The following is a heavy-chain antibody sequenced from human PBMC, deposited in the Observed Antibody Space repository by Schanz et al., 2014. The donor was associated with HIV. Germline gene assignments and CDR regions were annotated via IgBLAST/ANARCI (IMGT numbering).Heavy chain of an antibody. CDR1: GYTFTSFD. CDR3: ARSVGYNDNWHDY. D-gene: IGHD1-20*01. CDR2: MNPWSGNT. J-gene: IGHJ4*02. V-gene: IGHV1-8*01. Sequence: QAHLVQSGAEVQKPGASVKVSCTASGYTFTSFDINWVRQATGQGPEWMGWMNPWSGNTGYAQKFRGRASMIRDTSTNTAYLELSSLRSDDTAVYYCARSVGYNDNWHDYWGQGTLVTVSS.